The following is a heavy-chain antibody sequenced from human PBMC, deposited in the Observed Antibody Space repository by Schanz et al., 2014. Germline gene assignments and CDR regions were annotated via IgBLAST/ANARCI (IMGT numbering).Heavy chain of an antibody. D-gene: IGHD1-1*01. CDR1: GFPFGDYA. CDR3: AIYPCECNGNDVDGMDV. Sequence: EVQLVESGGGLVQPGRSLRLSCTGSGFPFGDYAVSWFRRAPGKGLEWVSVISGSGVTIYYADSVKGRFTICRDKSKTNMYLQTSSLRLDDTAVYDWAIYPCECNGNDVDGMDVWGPGTTVTVSS. V-gene: IGHV3-23*04. J-gene: IGHJ6*02. CDR2: ISGSGVTI.